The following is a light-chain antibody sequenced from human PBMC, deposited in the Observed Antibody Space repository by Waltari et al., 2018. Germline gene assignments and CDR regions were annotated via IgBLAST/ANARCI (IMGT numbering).Light chain of an antibody. V-gene: IGLV10-54*01. CDR3: LAWDTSLATWV. J-gene: IGLJ3*02. CDR2: RKL. CDR1: SNNVGSEG. Sequence: QAGLTQPPSVSKALKQTATITCIGNSNNVGSEGAEWLQWDQGQPPKLLSFRKLDRPSGISERFSASRSGNIASLTINGLQPEDETDYFCLAWDTSLATWVSGGGTRLTVL.